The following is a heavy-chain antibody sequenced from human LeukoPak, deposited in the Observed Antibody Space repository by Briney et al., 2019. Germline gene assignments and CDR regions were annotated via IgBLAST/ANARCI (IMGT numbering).Heavy chain of an antibody. CDR1: GFSFSNYW. D-gene: IGHD1-26*01. V-gene: IGHV3-7*01. CDR2: IKQDGSEI. Sequence: GGSPRLSCEASGFSFSNYWMSWVRQAPGKGLEWVANIKQDGSEIYYVDSVRGRFTISRDNAKNSLYLQMNSLRAEDTAVYYCARPSLNTGSYFDYWGQGILVSVSS. J-gene: IGHJ4*02. CDR3: ARPSLNTGSYFDY.